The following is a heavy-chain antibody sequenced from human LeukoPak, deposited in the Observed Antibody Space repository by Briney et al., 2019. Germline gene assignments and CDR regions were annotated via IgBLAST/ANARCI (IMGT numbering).Heavy chain of an antibody. D-gene: IGHD3-16*01. CDR2: IYSGERT. CDR1: GFSVTTND. CDR3: AKNWGDD. Sequence: GGSLRLSCAVSGFSVTTNDMSWVRQAPGKGLEWVSVIYSGERTYYAASVKGRFTISRDNSKNTLYLQMNNLRAEDTAIYYCAKNWGDDWGQGNLVTVFS. J-gene: IGHJ4*02. V-gene: IGHV3-53*01.